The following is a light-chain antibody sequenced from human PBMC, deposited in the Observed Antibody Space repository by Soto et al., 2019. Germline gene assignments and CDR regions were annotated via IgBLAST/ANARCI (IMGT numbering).Light chain of an antibody. Sequence: DIQMTQSPPTLSASVGDRVTITCRASASISSWLAWYQQQPGKAPKLLIYKSSILENGVPSRFSGGGSGTEFTLTISSLQPDDFATYYCQQYGAFGLGTKVDIK. CDR3: QQYGA. CDR2: KSS. CDR1: ASISSW. V-gene: IGKV1-5*03. J-gene: IGKJ1*01.